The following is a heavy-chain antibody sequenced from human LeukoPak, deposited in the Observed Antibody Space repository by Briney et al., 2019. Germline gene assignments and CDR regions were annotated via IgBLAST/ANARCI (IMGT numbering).Heavy chain of an antibody. CDR1: GITLSNYG. D-gene: IGHD3-22*01. CDR3: AKRGVVIRVILVGFHKEAYYFDS. CDR2: ISDSGGRT. V-gene: IGHV3-23*01. J-gene: IGHJ4*02. Sequence: GGSLRLSCAVSGITLSNYGMSWVRQVPGKGLEWVAGISDSGGRTNYADSVKGRFTISRDNPKNTRYLQMNSLRAEDTAVYFCAKRGVVIRVILVGFHKEAYYFDSWGQGALVTVSS.